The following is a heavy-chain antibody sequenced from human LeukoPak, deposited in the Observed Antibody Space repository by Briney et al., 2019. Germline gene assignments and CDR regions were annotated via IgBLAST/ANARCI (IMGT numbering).Heavy chain of an antibody. Sequence: PSETLSLTCTVSGGSISSYSWNWIRQPAGKGLEWIGRIYTSGSTKYSPSLKSRVTMSVDTSKNQFSLKLSSVTAADTAVYYCARDKKTSYYDSSGYYYPDAFDIWGQGTTVTVFS. J-gene: IGHJ3*02. CDR2: IYTSGST. CDR3: ARDKKTSYYDSSGYYYPDAFDI. CDR1: GGSISSYS. V-gene: IGHV4-4*07. D-gene: IGHD3-22*01.